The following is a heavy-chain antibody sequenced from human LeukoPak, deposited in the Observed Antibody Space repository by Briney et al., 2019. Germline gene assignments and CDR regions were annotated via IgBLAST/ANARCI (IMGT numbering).Heavy chain of an antibody. V-gene: IGHV4-39*07. D-gene: IGHD3-22*01. CDR3: ASAITYYYDSSGYHPTQEPRWFDP. CDR2: INHSGST. J-gene: IGHJ5*02. Sequence: SETLSLTCTVSGGSISSSSYYWSWIRQPPGKGLEWIGEINHSGSTNYNPSLKSRVTISVDTSKNQFSLKLSSVTAADTAVYYCASAITYYYDSSGYHPTQEPRWFDPWGQGTLVTVSS. CDR1: GGSISSSSYY.